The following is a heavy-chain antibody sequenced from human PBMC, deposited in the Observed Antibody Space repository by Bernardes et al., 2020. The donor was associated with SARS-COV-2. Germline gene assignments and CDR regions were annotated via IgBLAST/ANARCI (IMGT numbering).Heavy chain of an antibody. V-gene: IGHV3-23*01. J-gene: IGHJ4*02. Sequence: GGSLRLSCAASGFTFRDYAMTWVRQAPGKGLEWVSTIDYYGTNYADSVMGRFTISRDNSKNILYLQMNGLRAEDTAIYYCAKDSQPDGAWNFDFWGQGTLVTVSS. CDR2: IDYYGT. CDR3: AKDSQPDGAWNFDF. CDR1: GFTFRDYA.